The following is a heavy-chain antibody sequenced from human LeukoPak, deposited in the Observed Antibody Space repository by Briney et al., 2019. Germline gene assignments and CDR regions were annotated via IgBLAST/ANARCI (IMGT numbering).Heavy chain of an antibody. D-gene: IGHD2-15*01. V-gene: IGHV3-30*04. CDR2: ISYDGSNK. J-gene: IGHJ6*03. CDR3: ARVLRYCSGGNCYYGGLGYMDV. Sequence: GRSLRLSCAASGFTFSSYAMHWVRQAPGKGLEWVAVISYDGSNKYYADSVKGRFTISRDNAKNSLFLQMNSLRAEDTAVYYCARVLRYCSGGNCYYGGLGYMDVWGKGTTVTISS. CDR1: GFTFSSYA.